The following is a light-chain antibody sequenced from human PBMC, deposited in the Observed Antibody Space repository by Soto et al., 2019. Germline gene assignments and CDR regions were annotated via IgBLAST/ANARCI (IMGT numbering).Light chain of an antibody. CDR2: DAS. CDR3: QHYDSVPCT. V-gene: IGKV1-33*01. J-gene: IGKJ2*02. Sequence: DIQLTQSPSSLSASVGDRVTITCRASQDIKNYLIWYQQKAGEAPNLLIYDASTLGTGVSSRFSGSGSGTEFSLTITNLQPEDIATYYCQHYDSVPCTFGQGTRLEIK. CDR1: QDIKNY.